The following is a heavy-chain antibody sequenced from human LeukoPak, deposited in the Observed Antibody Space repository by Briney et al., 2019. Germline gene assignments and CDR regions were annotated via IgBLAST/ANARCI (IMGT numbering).Heavy chain of an antibody. Sequence: GRSLRLSCATSGFTFSSYWMTWVRQAPGRGLGWVASIVEDGSETYYLDSVKGRFTFSRDNAKNSLYLQMNSLRGEDTAVYYCARDPTRRFDLWGQGTLVTVSS. CDR3: ARDPTRRFDL. J-gene: IGHJ4*02. V-gene: IGHV3-7*01. CDR2: IVEDGSET. CDR1: GFTFSSYW.